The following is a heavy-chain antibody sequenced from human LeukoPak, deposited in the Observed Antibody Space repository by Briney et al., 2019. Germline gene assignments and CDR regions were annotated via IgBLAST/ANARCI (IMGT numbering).Heavy chain of an antibody. J-gene: IGHJ4*02. CDR2: INHSGST. D-gene: IGHD3-10*01. CDR1: GGSFNGYY. CDR3: ARGPRPTYYYGPGSYRGSYYFDN. Sequence: SETLSLTCAVYGGSFNGYYWSWIRQPPGKGLEWIGEINHSGSTNYNPSLKSRVTISVDTSKNQFSLKLSSVTAADTAVYYCARGPRPTYYYGPGSYRGSYYFDNWGQGTLVTVSS. V-gene: IGHV4-34*01.